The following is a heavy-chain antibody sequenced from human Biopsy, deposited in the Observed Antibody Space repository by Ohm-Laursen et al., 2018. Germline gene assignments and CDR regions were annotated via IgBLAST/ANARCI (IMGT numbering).Heavy chain of an antibody. D-gene: IGHD5-12*01. CDR2: INQSGST. J-gene: IGHJ6*02. V-gene: IGHV4-34*01. CDR3: ARGSGYFKLDV. CDR1: GESSSGYF. Sequence: TLSLTCAVNGESSSGYFWNWIRQPPGKGLEWIGEINQSGSTKYNPSLKRRATLSADSYNSQFSLRLTSVTAADTAIYYCARGSGYFKLDVWGQGTTVTVSS.